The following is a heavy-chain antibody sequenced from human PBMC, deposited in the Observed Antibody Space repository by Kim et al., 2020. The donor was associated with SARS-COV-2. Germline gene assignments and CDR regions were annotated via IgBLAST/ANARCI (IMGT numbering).Heavy chain of an antibody. J-gene: IGHJ4*02. CDR2: INAGNGNT. CDR3: ARDEAYKGYSYGFDY. Sequence: ASVKVSCKASGYTFTSYAMHWVRQAPGQRLEWMGWINAGNGNTKYSQKFQGRVTITRDTSASTAYMELSSLRSEDTAVYYCARDEAYKGYSYGFDYWGQGTLVTVSS. V-gene: IGHV1-3*01. CDR1: GYTFTSYA. D-gene: IGHD5-18*01.